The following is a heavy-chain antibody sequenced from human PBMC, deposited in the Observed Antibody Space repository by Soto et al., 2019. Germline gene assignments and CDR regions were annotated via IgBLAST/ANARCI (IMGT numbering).Heavy chain of an antibody. V-gene: IGHV5-10-1*01. CDR3: ARLYYVSVSYLYYSYGMDV. CDR2: IDPSDSYT. Sequence: PGESLKISCKGSGYSFTSYWISWVRQMPGKGLEWMGRIDPSDSYTNYSPSFQGHVTISADKSISTAYLQWSSLKASDTAMYYCARLYYVSVSYLYYSYGMDVWGPGTTVTVFS. D-gene: IGHD3-10*01. J-gene: IGHJ6*02. CDR1: GYSFTSYW.